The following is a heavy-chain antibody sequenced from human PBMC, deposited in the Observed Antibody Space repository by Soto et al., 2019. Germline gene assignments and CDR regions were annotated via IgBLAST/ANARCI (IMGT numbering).Heavy chain of an antibody. CDR3: VRTSNRMTTVRGEAFDI. J-gene: IGHJ3*02. V-gene: IGHV4-59*08. CDR2: IYHTGST. CDR1: GGSISSYY. Sequence: QVLLQESGPGLVKPSETLSLTCTVSGGSISSYYWSWIRQPPGKGLEWIGYIYHTGSTNYNPSLKSRVTISVDTSKNQFSLKLSSVTAADTAVYYCVRTSNRMTTVRGEAFDIWGQGTMVTVSS. D-gene: IGHD4-17*01.